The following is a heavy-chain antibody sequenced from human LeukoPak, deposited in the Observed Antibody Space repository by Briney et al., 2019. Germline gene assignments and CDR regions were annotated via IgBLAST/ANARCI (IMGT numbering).Heavy chain of an antibody. D-gene: IGHD1-26*01. CDR3: ARHTTNYYYYYGMDV. Sequence: PGESLKISCKGSGYSFTSYWIGWVRQMPGKGLEWMGIIYPGDSDTRYSPSFQGQVTISADKSISTAYLQWSSLKASDTATYYCARHTTNYYYYYGMDVWGQGTTVTVSS. CDR1: GYSFTSYW. CDR2: IYPGDSDT. V-gene: IGHV5-51*01. J-gene: IGHJ6*02.